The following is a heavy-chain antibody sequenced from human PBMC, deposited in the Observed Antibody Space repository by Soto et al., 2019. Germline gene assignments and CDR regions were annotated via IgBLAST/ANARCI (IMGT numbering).Heavy chain of an antibody. V-gene: IGHV4-34*01. CDR1: GGTFSGHY. D-gene: IGHD3-10*01. Sequence: QVQLQQWGAGLLKPSETLSLTCAVSGGTFSGHYWNWIRQPPGKGLEWIGEINYIGNTNYNPSLRSRVSMSVDTPRSQMSLNLNSVTAADTAVYYCVRGWGAMVRGILNWFDPWGQGTLVTVSS. J-gene: IGHJ5*02. CDR3: VRGWGAMVRGILNWFDP. CDR2: INYIGNT.